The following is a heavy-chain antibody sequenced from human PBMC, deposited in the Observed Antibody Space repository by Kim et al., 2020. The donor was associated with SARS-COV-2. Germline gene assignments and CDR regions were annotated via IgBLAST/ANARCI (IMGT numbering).Heavy chain of an antibody. CDR2: ISGDGGST. Sequence: GGSLRLSCAASGFTFDDYAMHWVRQAPGKGLEWVSLISGDGGSTYYADSVKGRFTISRDNSKNSLYLQMNSLRTEDTALYYCAKAGISGQTSLYVWGSYRYFLGEDYWGQGTLVTVSS. D-gene: IGHD3-16*02. V-gene: IGHV3-43*02. CDR3: AKAGISGQTSLYVWGSYRYFLGEDY. J-gene: IGHJ4*02. CDR1: GFTFDDYA.